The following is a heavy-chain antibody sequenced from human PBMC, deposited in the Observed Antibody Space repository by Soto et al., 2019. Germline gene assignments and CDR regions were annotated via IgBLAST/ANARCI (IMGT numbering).Heavy chain of an antibody. Sequence: QVQLQESGPGLVKPSETLSLTCSVSGGSISDYYWSWIRQPAGKGLEWIGRIYSSGSTYYTPSLKSRVTMSVDTSKNQFSLKLSSVTAADTAVYYCARDRYYYDTSGYSLSDCWGQGTLVTVSS. CDR1: GGSISDYY. CDR3: ARDRYYYDTSGYSLSDC. CDR2: IYSSGST. J-gene: IGHJ4*02. V-gene: IGHV4-4*07. D-gene: IGHD3-22*01.